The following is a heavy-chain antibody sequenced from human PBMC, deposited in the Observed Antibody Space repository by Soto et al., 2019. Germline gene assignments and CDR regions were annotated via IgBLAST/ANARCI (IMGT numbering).Heavy chain of an antibody. CDR3: ARWRPDKVLDY. CDR2: IWYDGSNK. Sequence: QVQLVESGGGVVQPGRSLRVSCAASGFTFSSHGMHWVRQAPGKGLEWVAVIWYDGSNKYYGESVKGRFIISRDNTKNIGDLKMNSLRDEDTAIYYCARWRPDKVLDYWGQGTLVTVSS. J-gene: IGHJ4*02. CDR1: GFTFSSHG. V-gene: IGHV3-33*01.